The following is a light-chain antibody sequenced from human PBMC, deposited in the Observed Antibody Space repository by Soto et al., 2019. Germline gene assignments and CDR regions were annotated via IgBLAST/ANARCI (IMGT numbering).Light chain of an antibody. CDR3: QQRSNWPIT. J-gene: IGKJ5*01. CDR1: QSVSSY. V-gene: IGKV3-11*01. CDR2: DAS. Sequence: DIVLTQSPAALSLSPGERATLSCRASQSVSSYLAWYQQKPGQAPRLLIYDASNRATGIPARFSGSGSGTDCTLTISSLEPEDVAVYYCQQRSNWPITLGQGTRLEIK.